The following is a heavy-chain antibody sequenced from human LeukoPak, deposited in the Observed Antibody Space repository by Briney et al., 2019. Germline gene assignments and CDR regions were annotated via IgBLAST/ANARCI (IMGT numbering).Heavy chain of an antibody. J-gene: IGHJ4*02. Sequence: ASVKVSCKASGGTFSSYAISWVRQAPGQGLEWMGGIIPIFGTANYAQKFQGRVTITTDESTSTAYMELSSLRSEDTAVYYCAKKGQADDGGKPDWGQGTLVTVSS. V-gene: IGHV1-69*05. CDR3: AKKGQADDGGKPD. CDR2: IIPIFGTA. CDR1: GGTFSSYA.